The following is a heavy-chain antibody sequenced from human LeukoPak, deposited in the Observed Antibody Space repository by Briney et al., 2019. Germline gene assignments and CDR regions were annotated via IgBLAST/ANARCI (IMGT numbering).Heavy chain of an antibody. J-gene: IGHJ4*02. V-gene: IGHV3-23*01. CDR3: GKYLQTTVGANDY. CDR2: ISGSGGAT. Sequence: GGSPRLSCAASGFIFSNYPMNWVRQAPGKGLEWVSVISGSGGATFYGDSVQGRFTISRDNSRDTLYLQMNSLTAEDTAVYYCGKYLQTTVGANDYWGQGTLVTVSS. D-gene: IGHD1-26*01. CDR1: GFIFSNYP.